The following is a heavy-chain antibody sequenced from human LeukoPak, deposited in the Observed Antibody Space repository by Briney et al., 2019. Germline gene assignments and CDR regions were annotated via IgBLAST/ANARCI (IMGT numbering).Heavy chain of an antibody. CDR1: GYTFTGYY. J-gene: IGHJ5*02. CDR2: INPNSGGT. D-gene: IGHD6-6*01. Sequence: ASVKVSCKASGYTFTGYYMHWVRQAPGQGLELMGWINPNSGGTNYAQKFQGRVTMTRDTSISTAYMELSRLRSDDTAVYYCARAAGYGSSSPGLFWFDPWGQGTLVTVSS. V-gene: IGHV1-2*02. CDR3: ARAAGYGSSSPGLFWFDP.